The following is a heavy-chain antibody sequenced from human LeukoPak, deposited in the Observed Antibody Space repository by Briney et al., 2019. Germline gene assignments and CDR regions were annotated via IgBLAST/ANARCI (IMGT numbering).Heavy chain of an antibody. V-gene: IGHV1-18*01. J-gene: IGHJ4*02. CDR3: ARDLDIVVVPAAISFDY. CDR1: GYTFTSYG. Sequence: VKVSCKASGYTFTSYGISWVRQAPGQGLEWMGWISAYNGNTNYAQKLQGRVTMTTDTSTSTAYMELRSLRSDDTAVYYCARDLDIVVVPAAISFDYWGQGTLVTVSS. D-gene: IGHD2-2*02. CDR2: ISAYNGNT.